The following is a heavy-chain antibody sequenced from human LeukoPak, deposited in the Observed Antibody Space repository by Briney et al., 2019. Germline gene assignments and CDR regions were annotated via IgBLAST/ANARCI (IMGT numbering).Heavy chain of an antibody. Sequence: GGSLRLSCAASGFTFSSYAMSWVRQAPGKGLEWVSAISGSGGSTYYADSVKGRFTISRDNSKNTLYLQMNSPRAEDTAVYYCAHGPTKVGATNFDYWGQGTLVTVSS. J-gene: IGHJ4*02. CDR3: AHGPTKVGATNFDY. V-gene: IGHV3-23*01. D-gene: IGHD1-26*01. CDR2: ISGSGGST. CDR1: GFTFSSYA.